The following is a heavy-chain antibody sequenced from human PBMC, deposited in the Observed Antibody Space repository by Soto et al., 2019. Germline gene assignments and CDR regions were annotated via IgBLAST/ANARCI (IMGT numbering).Heavy chain of an antibody. D-gene: IGHD3-16*01. CDR1: GGSISSGGYY. V-gene: IGHV4-31*03. CDR3: ARSVTIWGNYYFDY. Sequence: SETLSLTCTVSGGSISSGGYYWSWIRQHPGKGLEWIGYIYYSGSTYYNPSLKSRVTISVDTSKNQFSLKLSSVTAADTAVYYCARSVTIWGNYYFDYWGQGTLVTVSS. CDR2: IYYSGST. J-gene: IGHJ4*02.